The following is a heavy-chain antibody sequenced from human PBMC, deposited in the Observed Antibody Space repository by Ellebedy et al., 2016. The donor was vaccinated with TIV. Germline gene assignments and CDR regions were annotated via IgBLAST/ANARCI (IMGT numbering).Heavy chain of an antibody. CDR2: IKSSSNPI. V-gene: IGHV3-48*02. Sequence: GESLKISCAASGFTFRSYSMNWVRQAPGKGLEWVSHIKSSSNPIYYADSVKGRFIISRDNAKNSLYLQMNNLRDEDTAVYYCSRGGGRGGGNDFWGQGTLVIVSS. CDR1: GFTFRSYS. J-gene: IGHJ4*02. D-gene: IGHD3-16*01. CDR3: SRGGGRGGGNDF.